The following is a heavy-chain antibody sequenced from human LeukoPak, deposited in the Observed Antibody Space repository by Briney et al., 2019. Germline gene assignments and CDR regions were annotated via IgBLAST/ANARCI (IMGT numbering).Heavy chain of an antibody. D-gene: IGHD2-2*01. Sequence: SQTLSLTCAVSGGSISSGGYSWSWIRQPPGKGLEWIGYIYHSGSTYYNPSLKSRVTISVDTSKNQFSLKLSSVTAADTAVYYCARGLPIVVVPFRSLNWFDPWGQGTLVTVSS. J-gene: IGHJ5*02. CDR1: GGSISSGGYS. V-gene: IGHV4-30-2*01. CDR3: ARGLPIVVVPFRSLNWFDP. CDR2: IYHSGST.